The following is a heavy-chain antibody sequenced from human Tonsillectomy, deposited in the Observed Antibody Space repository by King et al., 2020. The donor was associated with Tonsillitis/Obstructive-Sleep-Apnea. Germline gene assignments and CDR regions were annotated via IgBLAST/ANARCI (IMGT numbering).Heavy chain of an antibody. Sequence: QLQELGPGLVKPSETLSLTCTVSGGSISSYYWNWIRKPPGKGLEWIGYTYYSGSPNYNPSLKSRVTISVDTSKNKFSLKLRSVTAADTAVYYCARGPYYYYMDVWGKGTTVTVSS. CDR3: ARGPYYYYMDV. CDR2: TYYSGSP. V-gene: IGHV4-59*01. J-gene: IGHJ6*03. CDR1: GGSISSYY.